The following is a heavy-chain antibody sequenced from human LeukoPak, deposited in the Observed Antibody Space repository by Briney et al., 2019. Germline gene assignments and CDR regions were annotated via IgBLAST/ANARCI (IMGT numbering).Heavy chain of an antibody. CDR1: GFMFRSYA. D-gene: IGHD1-26*01. J-gene: IGHJ4*02. CDR2: ISSSGSNI. CDR3: AKVRGSGSYRDFEY. V-gene: IGHV3-23*01. Sequence: GGSLRLSCAASGFMFRSYAMSWVRQAPGKGLEWVSAISSSGSNINYADSVKGRFTISRDNSKNTLYLQMNSLRAEDTAVYYCAKVRGSGSYRDFEYWGEGTLVKVSS.